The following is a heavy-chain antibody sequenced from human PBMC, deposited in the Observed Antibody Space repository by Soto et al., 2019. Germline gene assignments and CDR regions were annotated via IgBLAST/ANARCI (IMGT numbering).Heavy chain of an antibody. J-gene: IGHJ4*02. V-gene: IGHV4-31*03. Sequence: SETLSLTCTVSGGSISSAGYYWSWIRQHPGKGLEWIGYVFYSGSTYYNPSLKSRVTISVDTSKNQFSLKLTSVTAADTAVYYCARGLITGSHYSGGWYYFDSWGQGTQVTVSS. D-gene: IGHD6-19*01. CDR1: GGSISSAGYY. CDR3: ARGLITGSHYSGGWYYFDS. CDR2: VFYSGST.